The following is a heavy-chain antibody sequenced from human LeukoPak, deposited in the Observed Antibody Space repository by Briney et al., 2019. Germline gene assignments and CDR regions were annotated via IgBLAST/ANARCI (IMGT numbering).Heavy chain of an antibody. J-gene: IGHJ4*02. Sequence: SETLSLTCTVSGGSISSSSYYWGWIRQPPGKGLEWIGSIYYSGSTYYNPSLKSRVTISVDTSKNQFSLKLSSVTAADTAVYYCARDQKSSIVVAAPLDYWGQGTLVTVSS. CDR1: GGSISSSSYY. CDR2: IYYSGST. D-gene: IGHD6-19*01. V-gene: IGHV4-39*02. CDR3: ARDQKSSIVVAAPLDY.